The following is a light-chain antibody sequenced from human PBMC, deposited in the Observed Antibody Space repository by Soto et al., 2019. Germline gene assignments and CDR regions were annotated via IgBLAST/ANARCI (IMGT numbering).Light chain of an antibody. V-gene: IGLV4-69*01. J-gene: IGLJ7*01. CDR2: VNSDGSH. Sequence: QLVLTQSPSASASLGASVKLTCTLSSGHISNAIAWHQQKPEKGPRFFMNVNSDGSHIKGDGISDRFSGSSSGAERYLINSILQSEDEADYYCQTWGTCIPVVFGGGTQLTLL. CDR3: QTWGTCIPVV. CDR1: SGHISNA.